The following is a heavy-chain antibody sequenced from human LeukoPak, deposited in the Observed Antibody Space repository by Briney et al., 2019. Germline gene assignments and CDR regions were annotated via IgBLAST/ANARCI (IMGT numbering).Heavy chain of an antibody. V-gene: IGHV1-24*01. J-gene: IGHJ4*02. CDR1: GYTLTELS. CDR3: ATLDGGYYDSSGYLYYFDY. CDR2: FDPEDGET. Sequence: ASVKVSCKVSGYTLTELSMHWVRQAPGKGLEWMGGFDPEDGETIYAQKFQGRVTMTEDTSTDTAYMELSSLRSEDTAVYYRATLDGGYYDSSGYLYYFDYWGQGTLVTVSS. D-gene: IGHD3-22*01.